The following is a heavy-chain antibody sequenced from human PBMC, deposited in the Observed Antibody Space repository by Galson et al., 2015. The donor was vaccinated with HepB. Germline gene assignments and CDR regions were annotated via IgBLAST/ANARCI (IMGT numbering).Heavy chain of an antibody. D-gene: IGHD2-2*03. CDR1: GFTFSSYS. V-gene: IGHV3-21*01. J-gene: IGHJ6*03. CDR2: ISSSSSYI. CDR3: ATMDIVVVPAAEGYYMDV. Sequence: CAASGFTFSSYSMNWVRQAPGKGLEWVSSISSSSSYIYYADSVKGRFTISRDNAKNSLYLQMNSLRAEDTAVYYCATMDIVVVPAAEGYYMDVWGKGTTVTVSS.